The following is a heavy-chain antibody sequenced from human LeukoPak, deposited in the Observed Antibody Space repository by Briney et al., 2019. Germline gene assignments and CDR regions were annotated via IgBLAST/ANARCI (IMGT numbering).Heavy chain of an antibody. CDR3: ARAPAPLYYYDSSEPGQDAFDI. Sequence: GGSLRLSCAASGFTFSSYWMSWVRQAPGKGLEWVANIKQDGSEKYYVDSVKGRFTISRDNAKNSLYLQMNSLRAEDTAVYYCARAPAPLYYYDSSEPGQDAFDIWGQGTMVTVSS. CDR1: GFTFSSYW. J-gene: IGHJ3*02. V-gene: IGHV3-7*01. CDR2: IKQDGSEK. D-gene: IGHD3-22*01.